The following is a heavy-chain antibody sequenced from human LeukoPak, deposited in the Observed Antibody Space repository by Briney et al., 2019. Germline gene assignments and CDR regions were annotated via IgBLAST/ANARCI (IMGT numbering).Heavy chain of an antibody. CDR1: RFNFRNYG. D-gene: IGHD2-15*01. J-gene: IGHJ5*02. CDR3: ARESVEDSWTGYCSGGSCYLNWFDP. V-gene: IGHV3-30*03. CDR2: ISYDGNNK. Sequence: GGSLRLSCVASRFNFRNYGMHWVRQAPGKGLEWVAVISYDGNNKYYADSVKGRFTVSRDKNTLYLQLNSLRPEDTAVYYCARESVEDSWTGYCSGGSCYLNWFDPWGQGTLVTVSS.